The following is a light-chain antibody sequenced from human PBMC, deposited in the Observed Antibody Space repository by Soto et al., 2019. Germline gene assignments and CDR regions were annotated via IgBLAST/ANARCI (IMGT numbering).Light chain of an antibody. J-gene: IGKJ5*01. CDR1: QSISSS. CDR2: KAS. V-gene: IGKV1-5*03. Sequence: DIQMTQSPSTLSASVGDRVAITCRASQSISSSLAWYQQKPGKAPKLLIYKASNLESGVPSSFSGSGFGTKFTLTISGMQPDDFATYYCQQYNSYPSTFGQGTRLEIK. CDR3: QQYNSYPST.